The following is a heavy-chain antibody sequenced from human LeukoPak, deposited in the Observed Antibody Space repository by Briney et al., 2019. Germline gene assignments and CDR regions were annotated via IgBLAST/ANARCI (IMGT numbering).Heavy chain of an antibody. CDR1: GYTFTGYY. CDR2: ISAYNGST. D-gene: IGHD5-18*01. J-gene: IGHJ4*02. Sequence: ASVKVSCKASGYTFTGYYMHWVRQAPGQGLEWMGWISAYNGSTNYAQKLQGRVTMTTDTSTSTAYMELRSLRSDDTAVYYCARAHRYSYGSFDYWGQGTLVTVSS. V-gene: IGHV1-18*04. CDR3: ARAHRYSYGSFDY.